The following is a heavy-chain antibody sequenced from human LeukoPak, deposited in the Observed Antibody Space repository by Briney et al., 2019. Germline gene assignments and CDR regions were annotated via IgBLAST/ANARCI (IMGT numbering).Heavy chain of an antibody. V-gene: IGHV4-39*07. J-gene: IGHJ6*03. Sequence: KPSETLSLTCTVSGGSISSNGYYWAWFRQPPGKGLEWIGSIYYSGGTYYNPSLKSRVTISIDTSKNQFSLRLSSVTAADTAVYYCARSRIVDTNYYYYYYMDVWGKGTTVTVSS. CDR3: ARSRIVDTNYYYYYYMDV. D-gene: IGHD5-18*01. CDR1: GGSISSNGYY. CDR2: IYYSGGT.